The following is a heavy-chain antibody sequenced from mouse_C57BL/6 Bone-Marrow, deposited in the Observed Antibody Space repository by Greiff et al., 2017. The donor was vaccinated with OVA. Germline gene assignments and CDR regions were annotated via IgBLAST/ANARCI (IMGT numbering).Heavy chain of an antibody. V-gene: IGHV1-74*01. Sequence: QVQLKHPGAELVKPGASVKVSCKASGYTFTSYWMHWVKQRPGQGLEWIGRIHPSDSDTNYNQKFKGKATLTADKSSSTAYMQLSSLTSEDSAVYFCARGDSSGYPFAYWGQGTLVTVSA. CDR1: GYTFTSYW. D-gene: IGHD3-2*02. CDR3: ARGDSSGYPFAY. CDR2: IHPSDSDT. J-gene: IGHJ3*01.